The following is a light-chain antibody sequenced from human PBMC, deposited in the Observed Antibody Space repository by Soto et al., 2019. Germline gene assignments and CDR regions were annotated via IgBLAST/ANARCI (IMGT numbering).Light chain of an antibody. V-gene: IGLV1-40*01. CDR2: GNS. Sequence: QSVLTQSPSVSGAPGQRVTISCTGSSSNIGAGYDVHWYQQLPGTAPKLLIYGNSNRPSGVPDRFSGSKSGTSASLAITGLQAEDEADYYCQSYDRSLSGYVVFGGGTKLTVL. CDR1: SSNIGAGYD. J-gene: IGLJ2*01. CDR3: QSYDRSLSGYVV.